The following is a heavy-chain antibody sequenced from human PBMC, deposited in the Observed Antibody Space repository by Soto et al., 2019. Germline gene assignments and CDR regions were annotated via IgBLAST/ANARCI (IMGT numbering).Heavy chain of an antibody. CDR1: GFTFSSYA. J-gene: IGHJ5*02. Sequence: GGSLRLSCAASGFTFSSYAMSWVRQAPGKGLEWVSAISGSGGSTYYADSVKGRFTISRDNSKNTLYLQMNSLRAEDTAVYYCAKDLAVVVPAAFWFDPWGQGTLVTVSS. CDR2: ISGSGGST. CDR3: AKDLAVVVPAAFWFDP. D-gene: IGHD2-2*01. V-gene: IGHV3-23*01.